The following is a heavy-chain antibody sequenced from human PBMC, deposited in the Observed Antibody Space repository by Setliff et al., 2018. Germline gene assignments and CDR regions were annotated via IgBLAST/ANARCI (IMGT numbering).Heavy chain of an antibody. CDR2: IYTSGSP. V-gene: IGHV4-61*02. D-gene: IGHD1-1*01. CDR1: GGSISSGSYY. CDR3: ASGRRDSYNFADWYFDL. Sequence: LSLTCAVSGGSISSGSYYWSWIRQPAGKGLEWIGRIYTSGSPKYIPSLKSRVTMSVDTSKNQFSLRLDSVTAADTAVYYCASGRRDSYNFADWYFDLWGPGTLVTVSS. J-gene: IGHJ2*01.